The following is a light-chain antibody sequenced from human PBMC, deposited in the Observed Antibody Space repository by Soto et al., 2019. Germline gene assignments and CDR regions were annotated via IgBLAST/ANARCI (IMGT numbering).Light chain of an antibody. J-gene: IGLJ2*01. CDR3: CSFTTTTTLV. Sequence: QSALTQPASVSGSPGQSITISCTGTSSDVGTYNYVSWYQQHPGKAPKLMIYEVTTRPSGVSNRFSGSKSGNTASLTISGLQPEDEADYYCCSFTTTTTLVFGVGTKLTVL. CDR1: SSDVGTYNY. V-gene: IGLV2-14*01. CDR2: EVT.